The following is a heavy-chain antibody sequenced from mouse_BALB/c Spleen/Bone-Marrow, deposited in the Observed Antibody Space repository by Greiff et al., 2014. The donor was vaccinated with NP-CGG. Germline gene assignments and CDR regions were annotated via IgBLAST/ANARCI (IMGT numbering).Heavy chain of an antibody. CDR3: ARWLTGTIAMDY. D-gene: IGHD4-1*01. CDR2: INPGSGGT. Sequence: QVQLKESGAELVRPGTSVKVSCKASGYAFTNYLIEWVEQRPGQGLEWIGVINPGSGGTNYNEKFKGKATLTADKSSSTAYMQLSSLTSDDSAVYFCARWLTGTIAMDYWGQGTSVTVSS. V-gene: IGHV1-54*01. J-gene: IGHJ4*01. CDR1: GYAFTNYL.